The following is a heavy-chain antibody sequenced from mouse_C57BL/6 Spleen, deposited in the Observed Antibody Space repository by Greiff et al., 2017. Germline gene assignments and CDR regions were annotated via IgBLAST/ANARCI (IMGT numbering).Heavy chain of an antibody. Sequence: VQLQESDAELVKPGASVTLSCKVSGYTFTDHTIHWMKQRPEQGLEWIGYIYPRDGSTKYNEKFKGKATLTADKSSSTAYMQLNSLTSEDSAVYFCAREAQSINTVVADYAMDYWGQGTSVTVSS. CDR1: GYTFTDHT. V-gene: IGHV1-78*01. J-gene: IGHJ4*01. D-gene: IGHD1-1*01. CDR3: AREAQSINTVVADYAMDY. CDR2: IYPRDGST.